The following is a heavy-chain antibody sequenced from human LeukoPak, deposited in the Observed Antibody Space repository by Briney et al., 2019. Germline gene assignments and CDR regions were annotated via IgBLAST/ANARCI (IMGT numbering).Heavy chain of an antibody. CDR1: GLNFDGEA. CDR3: AKDKTTLVRGVMTH. J-gene: IGHJ4*02. D-gene: IGHD3-10*01. V-gene: IGHV3-9*01. Sequence: CLRRSRSGSGLNFDGEAMHWVGESPGNGLQWVSGIAWNSGSTGFVDSLRGRFTISRDNAKNSLYLEMTRLRTEDTAVYYCAKDKTTLVRGVMTHWGQGTLVTVSS. CDR2: IAWNSGST.